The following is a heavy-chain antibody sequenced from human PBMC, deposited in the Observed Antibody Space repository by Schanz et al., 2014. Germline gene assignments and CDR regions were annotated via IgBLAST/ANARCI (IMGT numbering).Heavy chain of an antibody. D-gene: IGHD6-19*01. CDR2: MNPNSGNT. CDR1: GYNITSND. CDR3: ARLGTGMAVAGSVIDSYYYYMDV. J-gene: IGHJ6*03. Sequence: QVQLVQSGAEVKKPGASVKVSCEASGYNITSNDVTWVRQATGQGLEWMGWMNPNSGNTGYAQKFQGRVTMTRNTSISTAYMELSSLRSEDTAVYYCARLGTGMAVAGSVIDSYYYYMDVWGEGTTVTVSS. V-gene: IGHV1-8*01.